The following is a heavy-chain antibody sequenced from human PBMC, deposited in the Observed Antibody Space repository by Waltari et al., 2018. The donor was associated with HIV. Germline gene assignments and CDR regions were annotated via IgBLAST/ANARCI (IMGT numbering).Heavy chain of an antibody. V-gene: IGHV1-24*01. CDR1: GYTLTELS. Sequence: QVQLVQSGAEVKKPGASVKVSCKFSGYTLTELSMHWLRQAPGKGLEWRGGFDPEDGETIYAQKFQGRVTMTEDTSTDTAYMELSSLRSEDTAVYYCATEDSTIFGGDPSYHGMDVWGQGTTVTVSS. CDR2: FDPEDGET. D-gene: IGHD3-3*01. J-gene: IGHJ6*02. CDR3: ATEDSTIFGGDPSYHGMDV.